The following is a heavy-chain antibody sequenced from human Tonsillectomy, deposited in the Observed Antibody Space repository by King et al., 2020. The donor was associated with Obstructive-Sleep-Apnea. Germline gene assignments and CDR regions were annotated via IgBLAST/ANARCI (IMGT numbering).Heavy chain of an antibody. J-gene: IGHJ6*02. Sequence: VQLVESGGGVVQPGRSLRLSCAASGFTFSSSGMHWVRQAPGRGLEWVAVISYDGSNKYYAESVKGRFTISRDNSKNTLYLQMHSLRAEATAGYYCAKDASYSSGWYPPNYYYYGMDVWGRGTTVTVSS. CDR3: AKDASYSSGWYPPNYYYYGMDV. CDR1: GFTFSSSG. D-gene: IGHD6-19*01. CDR2: ISYDGSNK. V-gene: IGHV3-30*18.